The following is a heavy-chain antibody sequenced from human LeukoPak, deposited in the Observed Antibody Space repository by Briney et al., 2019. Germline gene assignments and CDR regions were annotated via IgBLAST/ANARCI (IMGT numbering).Heavy chain of an antibody. J-gene: IGHJ3*02. CDR1: GGSISSYY. D-gene: IGHD2-15*01. V-gene: IGHV4-4*07. Sequence: SETLSLTCTVSGGSISSYYWSWIRQPAGKGLEWIGRIYTSGSTNYNPSLKSRVTMSVDTSKNQFSLKLSSVTAADTAVYYCARDYSHCSGGSCYSDRAFDIRGQGTMVTVSS. CDR3: ARDYSHCSGGSCYSDRAFDI. CDR2: IYTSGST.